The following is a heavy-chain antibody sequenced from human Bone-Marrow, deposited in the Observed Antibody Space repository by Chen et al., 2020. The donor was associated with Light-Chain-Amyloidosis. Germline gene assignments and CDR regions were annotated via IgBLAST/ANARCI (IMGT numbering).Heavy chain of an antibody. CDR3: ARTPDATHYYYGMDV. V-gene: IGHV1-3*04. CDR2: INTANGYT. D-gene: IGHD2-15*01. J-gene: IGHJ6*02. Sequence: QVRLVQSGAEVKKPGASVKVSCKASGYSFTNYVIHWVRQAPGQRLEWMGWINTANGYTKYSQKFQGRVTINRGTSASTAYMEVSSLRFEDTAVYYCARTPDATHYYYGMDVWGQGTTVTVSS. CDR1: GYSFTNYV.